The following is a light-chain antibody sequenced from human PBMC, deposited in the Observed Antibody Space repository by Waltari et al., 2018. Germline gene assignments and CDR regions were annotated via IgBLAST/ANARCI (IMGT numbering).Light chain of an antibody. J-gene: IGKJ2*01. Sequence: DIQLTQSPSPMYESVGNRVTVHCRASPHVGTYLNWYQQQPGKAPKLLIYAASSLNTGVPSRFSGSGSGTEFSLTISSLQPEDFATYYCQQGYNSPPTFGQGTKLESK. CDR2: AAS. CDR3: QQGYNSPPT. V-gene: IGKV1-39*01. CDR1: PHVGTY.